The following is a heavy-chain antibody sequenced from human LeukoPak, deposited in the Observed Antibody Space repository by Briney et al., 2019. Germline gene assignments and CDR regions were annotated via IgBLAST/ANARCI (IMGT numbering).Heavy chain of an antibody. D-gene: IGHD6-19*01. J-gene: IGHJ4*02. CDR3: AKVLRSGWSDPPCFDY. V-gene: IGHV3-23*01. Sequence: GSLRLSCAASGFTFSSYAMSWVRQAPGKGLEWVSAISGSGGSTYYADSVKGRFTISRDNSKNTLYLQMNSLRAEDTAVYYCAKVLRSGWSDPPCFDYWGQGTLVTVSS. CDR2: ISGSGGST. CDR1: GFTFSSYA.